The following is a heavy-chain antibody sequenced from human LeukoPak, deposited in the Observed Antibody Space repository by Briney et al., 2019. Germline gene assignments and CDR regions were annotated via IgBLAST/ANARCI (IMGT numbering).Heavy chain of an antibody. CDR1: GYSFTTYV. CDR2: INAGNGNT. Sequence: ASVKVSCKASGYSFTTYVMHWVRQAPGQRLEWMGRINAGNGNTKYSQKFQGRVTISRDTSASTAYMELSSLRSEDTAVYYCARDTGLGRYYDSTGYYDGGRWFDPWGQGTLVTVSS. V-gene: IGHV1-3*01. D-gene: IGHD3-22*01. CDR3: ARDTGLGRYYDSTGYYDGGRWFDP. J-gene: IGHJ5*02.